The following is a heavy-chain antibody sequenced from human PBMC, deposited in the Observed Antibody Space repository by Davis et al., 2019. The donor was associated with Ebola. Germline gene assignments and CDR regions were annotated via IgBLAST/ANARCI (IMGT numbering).Heavy chain of an antibody. Sequence: PGGSLRLSCKGSGYSFTSYWIGWVRQMPGKGLEWMGRIDPSDSYTNYSPSFQGHVTISADKSISTAYLQWSSLKASDTAMYYCARLGGWGELLPDYWGQGTLVTVSS. V-gene: IGHV5-10-1*01. CDR1: GYSFTSYW. J-gene: IGHJ4*02. CDR2: IDPSDSYT. D-gene: IGHD1-26*01. CDR3: ARLGGWGELLPDY.